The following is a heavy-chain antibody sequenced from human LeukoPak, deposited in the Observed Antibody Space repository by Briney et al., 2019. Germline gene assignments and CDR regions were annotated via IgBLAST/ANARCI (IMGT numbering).Heavy chain of an antibody. CDR3: ARAGYYGPDAFDI. CDR2: ICYSGTT. V-gene: IGHV4-59*01. Sequence: SETLSLTCSVSGGSISSYYWSWIRQPPGKGLEWIGHICYSGTTNYNPSLKSRVTISIDTSKNQFSLRLSSVTAADTAVYYCARAGYYGPDAFDIWGQGTMVTVSS. J-gene: IGHJ3*02. D-gene: IGHD3-22*01. CDR1: GGSISSYY.